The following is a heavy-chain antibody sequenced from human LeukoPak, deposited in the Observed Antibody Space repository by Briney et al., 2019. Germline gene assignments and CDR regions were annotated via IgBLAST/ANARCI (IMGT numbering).Heavy chain of an antibody. J-gene: IGHJ5*02. D-gene: IGHD3-10*01. CDR1: VYTYTGYY. CDR3: ARTLWFGDFNWFDP. CDR2: INPNSGGT. V-gene: IGHV1-2*02. Sequence: ASVKVSCKTSVYTYTGYYLHWVRQAPGQGLEWMGWINPNSGGTNYAQNFQGRVTMTRDTSISTAYMELSRLTSDDTAVYYCARTLWFGDFNWFDPWGQGTLVTVSS.